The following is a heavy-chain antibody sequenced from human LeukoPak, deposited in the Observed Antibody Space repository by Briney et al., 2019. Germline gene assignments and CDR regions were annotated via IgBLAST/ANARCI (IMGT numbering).Heavy chain of an antibody. D-gene: IGHD3-3*01. CDR3: ARDRPDFWSGYYVKDSYYYMDV. CDR2: VDPEDGET. J-gene: IGHJ6*03. CDR1: GYTFTDYY. V-gene: IGHV1-69-2*01. Sequence: GASVKVSCKVSGYTFTDYYMHWVQQAPGKGLEWMGLVDPEDGETIYAQKFQGRVTITADESTSTAYMELSSLRSEDTAVYYCARDRPDFWSGYYVKDSYYYMDVWGKGTTVTVSS.